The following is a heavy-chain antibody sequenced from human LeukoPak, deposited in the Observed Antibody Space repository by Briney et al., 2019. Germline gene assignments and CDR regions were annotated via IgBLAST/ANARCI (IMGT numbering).Heavy chain of an antibody. CDR3: ASPYDPRSY. CDR2: ISSSGTTI. CDR1: GFTLSTYA. V-gene: IGHV3-48*01. J-gene: IGHJ4*02. D-gene: IGHD3-22*01. Sequence: GGSLRLSCAASGFTLSTYAMSWVRQAPGKGLEWISYISSSGTTIHYADSVRGRFSISRDNAKNSLYLQMNSLRAEDTAVYYCASPYDPRSYWGQGTLVTVSS.